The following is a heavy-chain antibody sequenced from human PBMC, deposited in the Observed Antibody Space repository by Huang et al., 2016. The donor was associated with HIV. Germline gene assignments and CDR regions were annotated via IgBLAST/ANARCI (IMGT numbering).Heavy chain of an antibody. CDR1: GFAFSNNE. D-gene: IGHD3-10*01. Sequence: QVLLVESGGGVVQPGKSLRLSCTASGFAFSNNERHWVGQAQGKGREWVAVVSFDGSQKELADYVNERVTISRDNSKSTLFLQMSSLRPDDTAVYYCASAPARALSYFDNWGQGTLVTVSS. CDR3: ASAPARALSYFDN. V-gene: IGHV3-30*03. J-gene: IGHJ4*02. CDR2: VSFDGSQK.